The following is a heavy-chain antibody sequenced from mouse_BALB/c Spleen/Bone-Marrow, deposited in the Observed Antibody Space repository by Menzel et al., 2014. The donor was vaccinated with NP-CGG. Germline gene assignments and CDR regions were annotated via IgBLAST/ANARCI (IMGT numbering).Heavy chain of an antibody. D-gene: IGHD1-1*01. CDR2: IHPSGTET. CDR1: GYSFTSYW. CDR3: ARLEGNYGSTFAY. Sequence: VQLQQSGAELVRPGASVKLSCKASGYSFTSYWMNWVKQRPGHGLEWIGMIHPSGTETRLNQRFKDKATLTVDKSSSTAYMQLNSPTSEDSAVYYCARLEGNYGSTFAYWGQGTLATVSA. V-gene: IGHV1-61*01. J-gene: IGHJ3*01.